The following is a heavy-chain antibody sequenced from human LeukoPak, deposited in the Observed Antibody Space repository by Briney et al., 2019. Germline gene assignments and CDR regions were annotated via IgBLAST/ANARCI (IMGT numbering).Heavy chain of an antibody. V-gene: IGHV1-46*01. CDR3: ARDLVAAADGINWFDP. CDR1: GYTFTGYY. J-gene: IGHJ5*02. Sequence: ASVKVSCKASGYTFTGYYMHWVRQAPGQGLEWMGIINPSGGSTSYAQKFQGRVTMTRDTSTSTVYMELSSLRSEDTAVYYCARDLVAAADGINWFDPWGQGTLVTVSS. CDR2: INPSGGST. D-gene: IGHD6-13*01.